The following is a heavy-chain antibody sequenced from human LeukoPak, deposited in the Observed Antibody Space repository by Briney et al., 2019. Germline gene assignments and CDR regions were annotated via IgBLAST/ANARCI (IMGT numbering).Heavy chain of an antibody. CDR2: MNSNSGNT. CDR3: TRGRGGTIVRGYMDY. D-gene: IGHD3-10*01. J-gene: IGHJ4*02. Sequence: GASVKVSCKASGYTFINYDIMWVRQATGQGLEWMGWMNSNSGNTGYAQKFQGRVTMTRDTSMSTAYIELSSLRFEDTAVYYCTRGRGGTIVRGYMDYWGQGTLVTVSS. V-gene: IGHV1-8*01. CDR1: GYTFINYD.